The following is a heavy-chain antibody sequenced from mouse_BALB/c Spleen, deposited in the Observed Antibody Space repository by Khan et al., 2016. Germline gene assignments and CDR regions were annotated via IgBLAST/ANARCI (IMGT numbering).Heavy chain of an antibody. CDR3: ARGGNYVELGN. CDR2: IDPANGNT. CDR1: GFNIKDTY. D-gene: IGHD2-1*01. V-gene: IGHV14-3*02. J-gene: IGHJ3*01. Sequence: VQLKQSGAELVKPGASVKLSCTASGFNIKDTYMHWVTQRPEQGLEWIGRIDPANGNTKNDPKFQGKATITADTSSNTVYLHISSLTSEDTAVYYWARGGNYVELGNWGQGTLVTVSA.